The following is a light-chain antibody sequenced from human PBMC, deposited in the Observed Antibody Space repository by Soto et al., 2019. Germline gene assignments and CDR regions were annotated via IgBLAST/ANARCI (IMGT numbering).Light chain of an antibody. CDR1: QGISSY. J-gene: IGKJ2*01. CDR3: QQYCSYPPT. CDR2: AAS. Sequence: AIRMTQSPSSFSASTGDRVTITCRASQGISSYLAWYQQKPGKAPKLLIYAASTLQSGVPSRFSGSGSGTAFSLTISCLQSEDVETYYCQQYCSYPPTLGQGTKLEIK. V-gene: IGKV1-8*01.